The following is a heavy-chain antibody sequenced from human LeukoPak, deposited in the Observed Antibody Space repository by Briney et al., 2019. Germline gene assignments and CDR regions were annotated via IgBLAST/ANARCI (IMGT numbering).Heavy chain of an antibody. J-gene: IGHJ4*02. V-gene: IGHV3-30-3*01. CDR3: AKDLGDSGGYNPFDF. Sequence: GRSLRLSCAASGFTFSSYAMHWVRQAPGKGLEWVAVISYDGSNKYYAGSVKGRFTISRDNSKNTLFLQMSSLRAEDTAIYYCAKDLGDSGGYNPFDFWGQGTLVTVSS. D-gene: IGHD3-22*01. CDR1: GFTFSSYA. CDR2: ISYDGSNK.